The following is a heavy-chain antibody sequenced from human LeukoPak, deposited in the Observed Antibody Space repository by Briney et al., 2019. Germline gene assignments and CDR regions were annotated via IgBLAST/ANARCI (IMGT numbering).Heavy chain of an antibody. J-gene: IGHJ4*02. CDR1: GGTFSSYA. Sequence: SVKVSCKASGGTFSSYAISWVRQAPGQGLEWMGRIIPIFGTANYAQKFQGRVTITTDESTSTAYMELSSLRSEDTAAYYCASSASVIAARSMYYWGQGTLVTVSS. CDR2: IIPIFGTA. D-gene: IGHD6-6*01. CDR3: ASSASVIAARSMYY. V-gene: IGHV1-69*05.